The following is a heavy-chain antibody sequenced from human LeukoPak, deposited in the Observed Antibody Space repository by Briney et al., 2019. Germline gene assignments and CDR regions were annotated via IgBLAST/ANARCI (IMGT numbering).Heavy chain of an antibody. D-gene: IGHD2-2*01. J-gene: IGHJ4*02. V-gene: IGHV5-51*01. CDR2: IYPGDSDT. CDR1: GYSFITYW. Sequence: GESLKISCKGSGYSFITYWIGWVRQMPGKDLEWMGIIYPGDSDTRYSPSFQGQVTISADKSISTAYLQWSSLKASDTAIYYCAKTSWDSVPYFDYWGQGTLVTVSS. CDR3: AKTSWDSVPYFDY.